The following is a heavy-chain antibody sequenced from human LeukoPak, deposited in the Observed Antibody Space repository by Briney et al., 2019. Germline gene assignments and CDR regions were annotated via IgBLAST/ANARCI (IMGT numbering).Heavy chain of an antibody. D-gene: IGHD3-9*01. J-gene: IGHJ4*02. V-gene: IGHV3-15*01. CDR1: GFTFSNAW. Sequence: GGSLRLSCVASGFTFSNAWMSWVRQAPGKGLEWVGRIKSKTDGGTTDYAAPVKGRFTISRDDSKNTLYLQMNSLKTEDTAVYYCTTLYDILAGYYPRWGQGTLVTVSS. CDR3: TTLYDILAGYYPR. CDR2: IKSKTDGGTT.